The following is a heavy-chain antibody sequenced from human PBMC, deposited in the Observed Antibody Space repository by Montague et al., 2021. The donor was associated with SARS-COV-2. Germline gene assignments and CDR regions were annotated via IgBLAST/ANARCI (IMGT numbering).Heavy chain of an antibody. CDR3: ARDSGLCGVECYEDSFDS. D-gene: IGHD2-21*01. CDR2: ISYSGHT. V-gene: IGHV4-59*01. CDR1: GGSISPYY. J-gene: IGHJ3*02. Sequence: SETLSLTCTVSGGSISPYYWSWIRQPPGKGLEWIGYISYSGHTNSNPSLKSRVTISVDTSKNQFSLTLSSLAAADTAIYYCARDSGLCGVECYEDSFDSWGQGTVVTVSS.